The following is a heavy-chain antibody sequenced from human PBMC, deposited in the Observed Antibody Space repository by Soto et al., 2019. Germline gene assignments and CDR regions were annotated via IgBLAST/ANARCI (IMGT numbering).Heavy chain of an antibody. CDR3: AKEIFAAAYAATSAFDL. CDR2: VDGSGGDT. J-gene: IGHJ4*02. CDR1: GVNFRSHA. Sequence: GGSQRLSCTASGVNFRSHAMGWLRQTPGTGPEWVAFVDGSGGDTFYADSVKGRFIISRDNSDNSLYLHMNSLRAGDTGRYFCAKEIFAAAYAATSAFDLWGQGTLVTVSS. D-gene: IGHD2-8*01. V-gene: IGHV3-23*01.